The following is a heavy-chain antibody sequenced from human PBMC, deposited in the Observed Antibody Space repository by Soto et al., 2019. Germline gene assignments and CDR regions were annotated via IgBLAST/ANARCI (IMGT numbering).Heavy chain of an antibody. CDR1: GFTFSSYA. J-gene: IGHJ4*02. V-gene: IGHV3-23*01. CDR2: ISGSGGST. CDR3: AKDTYYYDSSGYYSFNYFDY. D-gene: IGHD3-22*01. Sequence: PGGSLRLSCAASGFTFSSYAMSWVRQAPGKGLEWVSAISGSGGSTYYADSVKGRFTISRDNSKNTLYLQMNSLRAEDTAVYYCAKDTYYYDSSGYYSFNYFDYWGQGTLVTGSS.